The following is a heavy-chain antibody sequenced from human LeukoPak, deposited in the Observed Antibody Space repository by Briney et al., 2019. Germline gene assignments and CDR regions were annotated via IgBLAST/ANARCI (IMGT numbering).Heavy chain of an antibody. V-gene: IGHV1-18*01. CDR3: ARVPRPSYETSGYYLDF. Sequence: ASVKVSCKASGYTFTTYDIGWVRQAPGQGLEWMGWISTYHGNTNYAQKFQGRVTLTTETPTNIASLELRSLRSDDTAAYYCARVPRPSYETSGYYLDFWGQGILVTVSS. CDR2: ISTYHGNT. J-gene: IGHJ4*02. D-gene: IGHD3-22*01. CDR1: GYTFTTYD.